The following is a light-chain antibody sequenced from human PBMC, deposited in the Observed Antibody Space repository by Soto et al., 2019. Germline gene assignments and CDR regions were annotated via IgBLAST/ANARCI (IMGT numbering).Light chain of an antibody. V-gene: IGLV2-23*01. J-gene: IGLJ3*02. CDR1: NNDVGNYKL. CDR3: YSYAGTSTWV. CDR2: EGT. Sequence: QSALTQPASVSESPGQSITISCTGTNNDVGNYKLVSWFQHHLGKAPKLIIYEGTKRPSGVSNRFSASQSGNTASLTISGLQAEDEADYYCYSYAGTSTWVFGGGTQVTVL.